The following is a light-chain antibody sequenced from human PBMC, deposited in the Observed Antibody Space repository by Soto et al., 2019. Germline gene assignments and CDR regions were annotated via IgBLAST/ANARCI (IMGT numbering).Light chain of an antibody. CDR2: KAS. CDR3: QEYNTYSNT. Sequence: DIQMTQSPSTLSASVGDRVTITCRASQSINNWLAWYQQKPGKAPKVLISKASNLENGVPPRFSGSGFGTEFTLTISSLQPDDFATYFCQEYNTYSNTFVQGTKVDIK. J-gene: IGKJ2*01. CDR1: QSINNW. V-gene: IGKV1-5*03.